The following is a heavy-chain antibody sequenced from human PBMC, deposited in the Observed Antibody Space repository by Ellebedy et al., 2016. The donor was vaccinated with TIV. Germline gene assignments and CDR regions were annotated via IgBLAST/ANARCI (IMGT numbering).Heavy chain of an antibody. CDR2: IKSKTDGGTT. CDR3: TTDRERMATITTYYYYYYGMDV. CDR1: GFTFSNAW. V-gene: IGHV3-15*01. J-gene: IGHJ6*02. Sequence: GGSLRLXXAASGFTFSNAWMSWVRQAPGKGLEWVGRIKSKTDGGTTDYAAPVKGRFTISRDDSKNTLYLQMNSLKTEDTAVYYCTTDRERMATITTYYYYYYGMDVWGQGTTVTVSS. D-gene: IGHD5-24*01.